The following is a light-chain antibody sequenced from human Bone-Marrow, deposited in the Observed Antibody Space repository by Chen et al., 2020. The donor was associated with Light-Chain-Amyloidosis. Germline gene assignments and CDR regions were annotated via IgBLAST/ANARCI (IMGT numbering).Light chain of an antibody. Sequence: QSVLTQPPSASGTPGQRVTISCSGGRSNVGANGVHWYQQLPGAAPKLLIFDTNRRPSGVPDRFSGARAGTSASLAISDLQSEDEAHYYCAPWDDRLNGWVFGGGTRLTVL. CDR3: APWDDRLNGWV. CDR1: RSNVGANG. CDR2: DTN. V-gene: IGLV1-44*01. J-gene: IGLJ3*02.